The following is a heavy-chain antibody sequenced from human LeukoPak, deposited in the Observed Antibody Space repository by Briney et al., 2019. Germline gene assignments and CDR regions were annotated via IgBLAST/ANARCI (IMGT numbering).Heavy chain of an antibody. V-gene: IGHV3-30*18. D-gene: IGHD2-2*01. CDR1: GFTFSSYG. CDR2: ISYDGSNK. Sequence: PGGSLRLSCAASGFTFSSYGMHWVRQAPGQGLEWVAVISYDGSNKYYADSVKGRFTISRENSKNTLYLQMNSLRAEDTAVYYCAKNNGGRVPAALEYWGQGTLVTVSS. J-gene: IGHJ4*02. CDR3: AKNNGGRVPAALEY.